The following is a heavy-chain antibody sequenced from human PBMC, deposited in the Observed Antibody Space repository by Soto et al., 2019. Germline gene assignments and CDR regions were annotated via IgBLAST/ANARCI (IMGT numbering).Heavy chain of an antibody. Sequence: QVQLQQSGPGLVKPSETLSLTCTVSSGPSSSHNWGWIRQSPGRGLEWLGYVYNTGGTSYNPSLKSRVTISADTSANHISLTLSFVTAAETAIYYCVRQGIGSLHGLVDVWGQGTTVSVSS. CDR3: VRQGIGSLHGLVDV. CDR2: VYNTGGT. D-gene: IGHD1-26*01. J-gene: IGHJ6*02. CDR1: SGPSSSHN. V-gene: IGHV4-59*08.